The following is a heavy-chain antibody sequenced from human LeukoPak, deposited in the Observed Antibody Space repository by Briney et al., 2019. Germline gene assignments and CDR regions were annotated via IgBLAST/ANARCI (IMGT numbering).Heavy chain of an antibody. CDR2: TYYRSKWYN. Sequence: SQTLSLTCAISGDNVSSNSAAWNWIRQSPSRGLEWLGRTYYRSKWYNDYAVSVKSRISINPDTSKNQFSLKLSSVTAADTAVYYCAREGYRGAVAGPLDYWGQGTLVTVSS. CDR1: GDNVSSNSAA. CDR3: AREGYRGAVAGPLDY. D-gene: IGHD6-19*01. J-gene: IGHJ4*02. V-gene: IGHV6-1*01.